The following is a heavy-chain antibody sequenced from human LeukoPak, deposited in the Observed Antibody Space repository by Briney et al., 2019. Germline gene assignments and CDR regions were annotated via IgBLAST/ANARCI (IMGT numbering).Heavy chain of an antibody. CDR3: ARSSGTGTFSY. J-gene: IGHJ4*02. CDR1: GDSISRSTYY. V-gene: IGHV4-39*02. CDR2: VYHGRSP. D-gene: IGHD6-25*01. Sequence: TSSETLSLTCTVSGDSISRSTYYWAWIRQPPGKGLEWIGSVYHGRSPYFNPSLESRATISVDTSKNHFSLKMSSVTAADTAVYYCARSSGTGTFSYWGQGTLVTVSS.